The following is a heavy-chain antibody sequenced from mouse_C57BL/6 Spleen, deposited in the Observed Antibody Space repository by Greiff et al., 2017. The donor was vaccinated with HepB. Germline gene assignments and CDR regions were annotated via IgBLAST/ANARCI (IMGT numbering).Heavy chain of an antibody. CDR3: ARGGLGRERFGAY. D-gene: IGHD4-1*01. V-gene: IGHV1-69*01. J-gene: IGHJ3*01. CDR1: GYTFTSYW. CDR2: IDPSDSYT. Sequence: QVQLQQPGAELVMPGASVKLSCKASGYTFTSYWMHWVKQRPGQGLEWIGEIDPSDSYTNYNQKFKGKSTLTVDKSSSTAYMQLSSLTSEDSAVYYCARGGLGRERFGAYWGQGTLVTVSA.